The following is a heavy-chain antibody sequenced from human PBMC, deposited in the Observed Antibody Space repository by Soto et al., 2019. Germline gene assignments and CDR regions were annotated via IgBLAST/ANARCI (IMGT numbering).Heavy chain of an antibody. CDR2: INWNSGSI. J-gene: IGHJ1*01. CDR1: GFTFDDYA. D-gene: IGHD6-13*01. V-gene: IGHV3-9*01. CDR3: VKDESINWYSGHFRH. Sequence: RLSCAASGFTFDDYAMHWVRQVPGKGLEWVSGINWNSGSIGYADSVKGRSAISRDNAKNSLHLQMNSLRAEDTAFYYCVKDESINWYSGHFRHWGQGTLVTVSS.